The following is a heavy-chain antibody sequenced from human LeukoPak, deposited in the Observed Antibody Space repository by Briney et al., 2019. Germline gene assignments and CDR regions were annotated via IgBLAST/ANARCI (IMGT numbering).Heavy chain of an antibody. CDR3: AKDPRYCSGGSCYSGFLGYFDY. D-gene: IGHD2-15*01. CDR1: GFTFSSYA. Sequence: GGSLRLSCAASGFTFSSYAMSWVRQAPGKGLEWVSAISGSGGSTYYADSVKGRFTISRDNSKNTLYLQMNSLRAEDTAVYYCAKDPRYCSGGSCYSGFLGYFDYWGQGTPVTVSS. J-gene: IGHJ4*02. V-gene: IGHV3-23*01. CDR2: ISGSGGST.